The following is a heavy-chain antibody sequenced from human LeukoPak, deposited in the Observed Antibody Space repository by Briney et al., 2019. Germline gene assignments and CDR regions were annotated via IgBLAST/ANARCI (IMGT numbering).Heavy chain of an antibody. V-gene: IGHV3-66*01. Sequence: GGSLRLSCAASGFTVSSNHMSWVRQAPGKGLEWVSVIYSGGTTYYADSVKGRFTISRDNSKNTPYLQMNSLRAEDTAVYYCARGRRITIFGVIIDRYFDYWGQGTLVTVSS. CDR3: ARGRRITIFGVIIDRYFDY. CDR2: IYSGGTT. CDR1: GFTVSSNH. D-gene: IGHD3-3*01. J-gene: IGHJ4*02.